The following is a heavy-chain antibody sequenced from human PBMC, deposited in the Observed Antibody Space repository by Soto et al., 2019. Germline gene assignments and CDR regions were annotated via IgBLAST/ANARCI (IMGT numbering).Heavy chain of an antibody. Sequence: GGSLRLSCAVSGFIFSDFSMNWVRQAPGKGLEWVASIGSSGGYIFYSDSVKGRFTISRDNANNSLFLQMNSLRAEDTATYYCARDLALAGNYWGQGVLVTVSS. CDR3: ARDLALAGNY. CDR2: IGSSGGYI. CDR1: GFIFSDFS. J-gene: IGHJ4*02. V-gene: IGHV3-21*01. D-gene: IGHD6-19*01.